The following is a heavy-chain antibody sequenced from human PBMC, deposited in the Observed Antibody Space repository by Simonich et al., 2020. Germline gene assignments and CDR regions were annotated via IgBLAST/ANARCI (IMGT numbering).Heavy chain of an antibody. CDR3: ASLSGIAAAGTRFDI. J-gene: IGHJ3*02. CDR2: VDSRGSTI. V-gene: IGHV3-11*04. CDR1: GFTFSDYY. Sequence: QVQLVESGGGLVKPGGSLRPSCAASGFTFSDYYMSWIRQDPGQGLEWVSYVDSRGSTIYYADSVKGRFTISRDNAKNSLYLQMNSLRAEDTAVYYCASLSGIAAAGTRFDIWGQGTMVTVSS. D-gene: IGHD6-13*01.